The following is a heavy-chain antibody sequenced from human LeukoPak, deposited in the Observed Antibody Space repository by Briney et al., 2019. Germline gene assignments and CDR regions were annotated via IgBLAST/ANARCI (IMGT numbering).Heavy chain of an antibody. V-gene: IGHV3-21*01. Sequence: PGGSLRLSCAASGXTFSSYSMNWVRQAPGKGLEWVSSISSSSSYIYYADSVKGRFTISRDNAKNSLYLQMNSLRAEDTAVYYCARDGSAGSGYFDYWGQGTLVTVSS. CDR3: ARDGSAGSGYFDY. J-gene: IGHJ4*02. D-gene: IGHD3-22*01. CDR1: GXTFSSYS. CDR2: ISSSSSYI.